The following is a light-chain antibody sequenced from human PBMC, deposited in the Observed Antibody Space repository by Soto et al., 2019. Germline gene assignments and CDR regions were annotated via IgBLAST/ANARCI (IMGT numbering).Light chain of an antibody. CDR3: SSFTISRNTVI. CDR2: DVN. V-gene: IGLV2-14*01. J-gene: IGLJ2*01. CDR1: SSDVGGYNY. Sequence: QSALTQPASVSGSPGQSITISCTGTSSDVGGYNYVSWYQQHPGKAPKLMIYDVNNRPSGVSNRFSGSKSGNTASLTISGLQAEDEADYYCSSFTISRNTVIFGGGTKLTVL.